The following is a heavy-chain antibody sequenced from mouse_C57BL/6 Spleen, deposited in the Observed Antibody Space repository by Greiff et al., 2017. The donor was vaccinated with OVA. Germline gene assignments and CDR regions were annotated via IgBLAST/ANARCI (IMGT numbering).Heavy chain of an antibody. V-gene: IGHV1-72*01. CDR2: IDPNSGGT. Sequence: QVQLQQSGAELVKPGASVKLSCKASGYTFTSYWMHWVKQRPGRGLEWIGRIDPNSGGTKYNEKFKSKATLTVDKPSSTAYMQLSSLTSEDSAVYYCARSMGAYYGSSYDYFDYWGQGTTLTVSS. CDR3: ARSMGAYYGSSYDYFDY. D-gene: IGHD1-1*01. J-gene: IGHJ2*01. CDR1: GYTFTSYW.